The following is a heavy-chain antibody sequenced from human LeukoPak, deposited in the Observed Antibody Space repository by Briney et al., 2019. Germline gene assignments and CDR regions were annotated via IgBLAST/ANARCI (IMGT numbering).Heavy chain of an antibody. V-gene: IGHV1-18*04. CDR3: ARDAGGSGYDVLDY. D-gene: IGHD3-22*01. CDR1: GYTFTTYG. Sequence: ASVKVSCKGSGYTFTTYGISWVRQAPGQGLEWMGWITTYNGKTHYAQKFQGRVNMTADTSTRTVSMELRSLRSDDTAVYYCARDAGGSGYDVLDYWGQGTLVTVSS. CDR2: ITTYNGKT. J-gene: IGHJ4*02.